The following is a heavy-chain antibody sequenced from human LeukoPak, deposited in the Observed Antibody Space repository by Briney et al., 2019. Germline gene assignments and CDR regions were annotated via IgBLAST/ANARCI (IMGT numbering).Heavy chain of an antibody. CDR1: GFTFSSYS. CDR3: ARDRGIAAAAQYYLDY. V-gene: IGHV3-30-3*01. J-gene: IGHJ4*02. Sequence: PGGSLRLSCAASGFTFSSYSMHWVRQALDKGLEWVAVISYDGSNKYYADSVKGRFTISRDNSKNTLYLQMNSLRAEDTAVYYCARDRGIAAAAQYYLDYWGQGTLVTVSS. D-gene: IGHD6-13*01. CDR2: ISYDGSNK.